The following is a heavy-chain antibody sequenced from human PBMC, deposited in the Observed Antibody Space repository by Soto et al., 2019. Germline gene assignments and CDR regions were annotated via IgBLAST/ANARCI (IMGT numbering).Heavy chain of an antibody. CDR2: IYHSGNT. Sequence: SETLSLTCTVSGDSVTRSNGWSWVRQSPGKGLEWIGEIYHSGNTKYNPSLKSRVTISVDKSKNQSSLHVTSVTAADTAVYYCASSGWSEDFYYYYGMDVWGQGTTVTVSS. CDR3: ASSGWSEDFYYYYGMDV. D-gene: IGHD6-19*01. V-gene: IGHV4-4*02. J-gene: IGHJ6*02. CDR1: GDSVTRSNG.